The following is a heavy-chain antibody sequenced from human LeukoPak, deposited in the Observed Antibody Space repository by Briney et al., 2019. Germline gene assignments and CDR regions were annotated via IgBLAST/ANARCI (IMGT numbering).Heavy chain of an antibody. J-gene: IGHJ5*02. CDR2: INPSGSSA. V-gene: IGHV1-46*01. Sequence: GASVKVSCKASGYSFTSYYMHWVRQAPGQGLEWMGFINPSGSSAAYAQKFQGRLTMTRDMFTSTDYMELTSLTSDDTAVYYCARENSGGETAWWFDPWGQGTLVTVSS. D-gene: IGHD2-21*02. CDR1: GYSFTSYY. CDR3: ARENSGGETAWWFDP.